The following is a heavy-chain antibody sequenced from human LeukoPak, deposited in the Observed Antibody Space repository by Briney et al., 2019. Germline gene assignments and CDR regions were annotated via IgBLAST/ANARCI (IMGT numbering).Heavy chain of an antibody. CDR1: GFTFSSYN. J-gene: IGHJ4*02. Sequence: GGSLRLSCAASGFTFSSYNMNWVRQAPGKGLECVSSITSSSTYIYYADPVKGRFTISRDNARNSLSLQMNSLRAEDTAVYYCAKDLGILTGSDYWGQGTLVTVSS. CDR2: ITSSSTYI. D-gene: IGHD3-9*01. V-gene: IGHV3-21*04. CDR3: AKDLGILTGSDY.